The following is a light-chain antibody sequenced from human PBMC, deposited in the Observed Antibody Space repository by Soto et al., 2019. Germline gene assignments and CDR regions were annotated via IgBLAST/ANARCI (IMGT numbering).Light chain of an antibody. V-gene: IGLV1-47*01. Sequence: QSVLTQAPSASGTPGQRVTISCSGSSSNIGSNFVYWYQKFPGTAPKVLIYRNDQRPSGVPDRFSGPKSGTSASLAISGLRSEDEADYYCAVWDDSLNGSVAFGGGTKLTVL. CDR2: RND. J-gene: IGLJ2*01. CDR3: AVWDDSLNGSVA. CDR1: SSNIGSNF.